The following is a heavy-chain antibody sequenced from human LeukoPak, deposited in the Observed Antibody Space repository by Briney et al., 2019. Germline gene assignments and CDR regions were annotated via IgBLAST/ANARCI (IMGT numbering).Heavy chain of an antibody. D-gene: IGHD6-19*01. V-gene: IGHV1-58*02. CDR1: GGTFTSSA. J-gene: IGHJ4*02. CDR3: AVRSVDSSGWYLDY. Sequence: ASVKVSCKASGGTFTSSAMQWVRQARGQRLEWIGWIVVGSGNTNYAQKFQERVTITRDMSTSTAYMELSSLRSEDTAVYYCAVRSVDSSGWYLDYWGQGTLVTVSS. CDR2: IVVGSGNT.